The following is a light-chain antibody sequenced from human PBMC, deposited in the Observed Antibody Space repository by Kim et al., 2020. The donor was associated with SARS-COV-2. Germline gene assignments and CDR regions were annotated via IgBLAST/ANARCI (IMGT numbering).Light chain of an antibody. V-gene: IGLV3-19*01. J-gene: IGLJ1*01. CDR1: SPRNYH. CDR3: NARDRCGNHCL. Sequence: SSELTQDPAVSVALGQTVRITCQGDSPRNYHSSWYQQKPGQAPILVIYGKNSRPSGIPDRFSGSTSGNTASLTLTGAQAEVEADYYCNARDRCGNHCLFG. CDR2: GKN.